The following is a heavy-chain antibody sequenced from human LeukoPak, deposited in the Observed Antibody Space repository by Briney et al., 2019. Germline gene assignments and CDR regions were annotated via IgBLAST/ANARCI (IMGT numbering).Heavy chain of an antibody. Sequence: PGGSLRLSCAASGFTFSSYSMNWVRQAPGKGLEYVSYISSGSDTIYYADSVKGRFTISRDNAKNSLYLQMNSLSAEDTAVYYCARAQKYSYDAFDIWGQGTMVTVSS. V-gene: IGHV3-48*01. D-gene: IGHD4-11*01. CDR2: ISSGSDTI. J-gene: IGHJ3*02. CDR1: GFTFSSYS. CDR3: ARAQKYSYDAFDI.